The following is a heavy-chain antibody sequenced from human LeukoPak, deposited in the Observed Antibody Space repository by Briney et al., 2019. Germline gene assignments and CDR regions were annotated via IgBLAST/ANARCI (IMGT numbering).Heavy chain of an antibody. CDR1: GGTFSSYA. Sequence: GASVKVSCKASGGTFSSYAISWVRQAPGQGLEWMGGIIPIFGTANYAQKFQGRVTITADESTSTAYMELSSLRSEDTAVYYCARTNYDTSAYYFDNGGQGNLVTVSS. V-gene: IGHV1-69*13. D-gene: IGHD3-22*01. CDR3: ARTNYDTSAYYFDN. J-gene: IGHJ4*02. CDR2: IIPIFGTA.